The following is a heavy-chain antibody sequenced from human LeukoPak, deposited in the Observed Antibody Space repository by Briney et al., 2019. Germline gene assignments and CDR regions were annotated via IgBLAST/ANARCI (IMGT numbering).Heavy chain of an antibody. CDR1: GGSISSSSYY. CDR2: IYYSGST. V-gene: IGHV4-39*01. D-gene: IGHD3-3*01. J-gene: IGHJ5*02. CDR3: ARVHSTNYDFWSGYYSGHNWFDP. Sequence: SETLSLTCTVSGGSISSSSYYWGWIRQPPGKGLEWIGSIYYSGSTYYNPSLKSRVTISVDTSKNQFSLKLSSVTAADTAVYYCARVHSTNYDFWSGYYSGHNWFDPWGQGTLVTVSS.